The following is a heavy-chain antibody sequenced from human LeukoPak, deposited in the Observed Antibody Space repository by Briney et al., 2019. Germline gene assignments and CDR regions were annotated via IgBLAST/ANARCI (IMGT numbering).Heavy chain of an antibody. J-gene: IGHJ4*02. CDR1: GGSFSGYY. CDR2: INHSGST. CDR3: ARYPYQYYFDY. V-gene: IGHV4-34*01. D-gene: IGHD3-9*01. Sequence: PSETLSLTCAVYGGSFSGYYWSWIRQPPGKGLEWIGEINHSGSTNYNPSLKSRVAISVDTSKNQFSLKLSSVTAADTAVYYCARYPYQYYFDYWGQGTLVTVSS.